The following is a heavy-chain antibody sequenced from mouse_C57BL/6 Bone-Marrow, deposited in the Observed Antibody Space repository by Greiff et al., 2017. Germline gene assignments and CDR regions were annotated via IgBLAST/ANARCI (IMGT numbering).Heavy chain of an antibody. J-gene: IGHJ3*01. CDR2: ILPGSGST. CDR1: GYTFTGYW. D-gene: IGHD2-3*01. CDR3: ARGWLLQTWFAY. Sequence: QVQLQQSGAELMKPGASVKLSCKATGYTFTGYWIEWVKQRPGHGLEWLGEILPGSGSTNYNEKFKGKATFTADPSSNTAYMQLSSLTTEDAAIYYCARGWLLQTWFAYWGQGTLVTVSA. V-gene: IGHV1-9*01.